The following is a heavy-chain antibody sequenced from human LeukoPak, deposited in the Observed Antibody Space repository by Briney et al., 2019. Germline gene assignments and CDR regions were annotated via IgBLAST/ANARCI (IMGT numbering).Heavy chain of an antibody. V-gene: IGHV3-23*01. CDR3: AKDQVTNYDFWSGYYTPSYYFDY. Sequence: PGGSLRLSCAASGFTFSSYAMSWVRQAPGKGLEWVSAISGSGGSTYYADSVKGRFTISRDNSKNTLYLQMNSLRAEDTAVYYCAKDQVTNYDFWSGYYTPSYYFDYWGQGTLVTVSS. CDR2: ISGSGGST. CDR1: GFTFSSYA. D-gene: IGHD3-3*01. J-gene: IGHJ4*02.